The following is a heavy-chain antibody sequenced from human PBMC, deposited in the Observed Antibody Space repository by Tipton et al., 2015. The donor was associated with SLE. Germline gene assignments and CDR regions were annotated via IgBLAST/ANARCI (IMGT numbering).Heavy chain of an antibody. CDR2: IYHSGST. CDR3: ARGVGDSSGYYLRYWYFDL. Sequence: TLSLTCAVSGYSISSGYYWGWIRQPPGKGLEWIGSIYHSGSTYYNPSLKSRVTISVDTSKNQFSLKLSSVTAADTAVYYCARGVGDSSGYYLRYWYFDLWGRGTLVTVSS. J-gene: IGHJ2*01. V-gene: IGHV4-38-2*01. D-gene: IGHD3-22*01. CDR1: GYSISSGYY.